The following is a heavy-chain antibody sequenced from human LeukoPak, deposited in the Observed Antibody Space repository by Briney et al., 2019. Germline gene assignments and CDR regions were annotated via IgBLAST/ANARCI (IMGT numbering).Heavy chain of an antibody. CDR1: GGSFSGYY. D-gene: IGHD3-10*01. J-gene: IGHJ5*02. V-gene: IGHV4-34*01. Sequence: SETLSLTCAVYGGSFSGYYWSWIRQPPGKGLEWIGEINHSGGTNYNPSLKSRVTISVDTSKNQFSLKLSSVTAADTAVYYCAARPGGFDWFDPWGQGTLVTVSS. CDR2: INHSGGT. CDR3: AARPGGFDWFDP.